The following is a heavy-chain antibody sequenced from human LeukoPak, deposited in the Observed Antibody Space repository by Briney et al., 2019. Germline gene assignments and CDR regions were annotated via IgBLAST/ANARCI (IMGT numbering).Heavy chain of an antibody. V-gene: IGHV4-34*01. J-gene: IGHJ6*03. CDR3: ARLAGEGSGSYYNGYYYYYMDV. Sequence: SETLSLTCAVYGGSFSGYYWSWIRQPPGKGLEWIGEINHSGSTNYNPSLKSRVTISVDTSKNQFSLKLSSVTAADTAVYYCARLAGEGSGSYYNGYYYYYMDVWGKGTTVTISS. CDR2: INHSGST. CDR1: GGSFSGYY. D-gene: IGHD3-10*01.